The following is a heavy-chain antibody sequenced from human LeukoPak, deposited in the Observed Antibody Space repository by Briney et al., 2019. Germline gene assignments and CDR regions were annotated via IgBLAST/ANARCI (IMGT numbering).Heavy chain of an antibody. CDR3: ARGAYYDFWSGYYTFDY. Sequence: PGGSLRLSCAASGFTFSSYWMSWVRQAPGKGLEWVANIKQDGSEKYYVDSVKGRFTISRNNAKNSLYLQMNSLRAEDTAVYYCARGAYYDFWSGYYTFDYWGQGTLVTVSS. J-gene: IGHJ4*02. CDR1: GFTFSSYW. D-gene: IGHD3-3*01. V-gene: IGHV3-7*01. CDR2: IKQDGSEK.